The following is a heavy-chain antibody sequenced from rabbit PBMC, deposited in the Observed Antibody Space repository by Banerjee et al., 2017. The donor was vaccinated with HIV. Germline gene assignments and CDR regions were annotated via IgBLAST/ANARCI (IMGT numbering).Heavy chain of an antibody. CDR3: AGEREYAFNL. CDR1: GFDFSSYG. J-gene: IGHJ4*01. V-gene: IGHV1S47*01. CDR2: IYAGKGIT. Sequence: QEQLVESGGGLVQPGGSLKLSCKASGFDFSSYGVSWVRQAPGKGLEWIGIIYAGKGITNYASWVNGRFTISSDNAQNTVDLQLNSLTAADTATYFCAGEREYAFNLWGQGTLVTVS.